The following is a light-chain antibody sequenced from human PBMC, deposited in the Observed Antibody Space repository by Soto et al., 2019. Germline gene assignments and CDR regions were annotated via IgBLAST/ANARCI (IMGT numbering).Light chain of an antibody. CDR2: RNN. CDR1: SSNIGSYY. CDR3: GGWDDSLSGPV. Sequence: QSVLTQPPSASGTPGQRVTISCSGSSSNIGSYYVYWYRQFPGTAPKLLIQRNNQRPSGVPARFSGSKSGTSASLAISGLRSEDEADYYCGGWDDSLSGPVFGGGTKVTVL. J-gene: IGLJ2*01. V-gene: IGLV1-47*01.